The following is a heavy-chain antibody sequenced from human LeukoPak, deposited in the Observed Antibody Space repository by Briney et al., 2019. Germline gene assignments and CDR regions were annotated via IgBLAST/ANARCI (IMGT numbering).Heavy chain of an antibody. CDR2: TISKSDGGTT. D-gene: IGHD4-11*01. Sequence: GGSLRLSCAASGFSLSDAYMSWDRQTPGKRLEWIGHTISKSDGGTTDYAAPVQGRFIISRDDSKGTLYLQLNSLTTDDTAVYYCLAQYYFDYWGRGTLVTVSS. J-gene: IGHJ4*02. CDR3: LAQYYFDY. CDR1: GFSLSDAY. V-gene: IGHV3-15*01.